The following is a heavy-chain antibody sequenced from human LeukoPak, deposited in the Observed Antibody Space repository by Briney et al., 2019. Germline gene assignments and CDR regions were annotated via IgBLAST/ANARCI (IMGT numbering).Heavy chain of an antibody. D-gene: IGHD3-22*01. Sequence: PSETLSLTCAVYGGSFSGYYWSWIRQPPGKGLEWIGEINHSGSTNYNPSLKSRVTISVDTSKNQFSLKLSSVTAADTAVYYCARGRVAYYDSSGYYYGADYWGQGTLVTVSS. CDR3: ARGRVAYYDSSGYYYGADY. V-gene: IGHV4-34*01. CDR2: INHSGST. J-gene: IGHJ4*02. CDR1: GGSFSGYY.